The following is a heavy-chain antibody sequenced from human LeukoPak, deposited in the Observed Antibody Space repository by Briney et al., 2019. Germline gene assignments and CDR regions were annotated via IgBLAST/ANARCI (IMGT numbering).Heavy chain of an antibody. CDR1: GXTFSNYA. Sequence: QPGGSLRLSFAASGXTFSNYALSWVRQAPGKGLEWVSAIHYSGGSTYYADSVKGRFTISRDNSKNTLYLQMNSLRAEDTAVYYCAKVIREVDMSYDYWGQGALVTVSS. D-gene: IGHD5-24*01. CDR3: AKVIREVDMSYDY. CDR2: IHYSGGST. V-gene: IGHV3-23*01. J-gene: IGHJ4*02.